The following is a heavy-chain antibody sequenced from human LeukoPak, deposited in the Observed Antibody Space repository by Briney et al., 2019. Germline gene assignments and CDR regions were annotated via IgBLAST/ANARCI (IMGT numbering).Heavy chain of an antibody. D-gene: IGHD1-14*01. J-gene: IGHJ5*02. Sequence: GSLRLSCAASGFTFSSYGMHWVRQAPGKGLEWVAVISYDGSNKYYADSVKGRFTISRDNSKNTLYLQMNSLRAEETAVYYCAKDVTAGDWFDPWGQGTLVTVSS. CDR3: AKDVTAGDWFDP. V-gene: IGHV3-30*18. CDR1: GFTFSSYG. CDR2: ISYDGSNK.